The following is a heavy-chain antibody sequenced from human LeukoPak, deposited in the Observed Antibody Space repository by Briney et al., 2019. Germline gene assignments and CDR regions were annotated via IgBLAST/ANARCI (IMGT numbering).Heavy chain of an antibody. CDR2: IYYSGST. Sequence: SETLSLTCTVSGGPISSSSYYWGWIRQPPGKGLEWIGSIYYSGSTYYNPSLKSRVTISVDTSKNQFSLKLSSVTAADTAVYYCARPYSGSYWGFDYWGQGTLVTVSS. CDR3: ARPYSGSYWGFDY. D-gene: IGHD1-26*01. J-gene: IGHJ4*02. CDR1: GGPISSSSYY. V-gene: IGHV4-39*07.